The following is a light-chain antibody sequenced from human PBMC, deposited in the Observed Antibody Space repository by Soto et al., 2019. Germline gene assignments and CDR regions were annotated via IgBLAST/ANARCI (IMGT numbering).Light chain of an antibody. CDR3: TNYNSTLLT. CDR1: QGISNY. J-gene: IGKJ4*01. Sequence: DIQMTKNPSSLSTSVGDRGSITCRASQGISNYLAWYQQKPGKVPKLLIYAASTLQSGVPSRFSGSGSGTAFTLTISSLQHEAVATSYCTNYNSTLLTFGVGTKVDIK. V-gene: IGKV1-27*01. CDR2: AAS.